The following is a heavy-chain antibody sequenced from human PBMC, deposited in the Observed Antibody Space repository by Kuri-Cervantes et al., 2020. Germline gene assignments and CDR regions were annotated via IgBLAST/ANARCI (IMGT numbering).Heavy chain of an antibody. V-gene: IGHV4-34*01. CDR3: ARGRAGTISNFDL. J-gene: IGHJ4*02. CDR2: IIRTGST. D-gene: IGHD2/OR15-2a*01. Sequence: SETLSLTCAASGESFTLYSWSWIRQPPGKGLEWIGDIIRTGSTSYNPSLKNRVTMSIDTSNNQFSLRLNSVTAADTAVYYCARGRAGTISNFDLWGQGTLVTVSS. CDR1: GESFTLYS.